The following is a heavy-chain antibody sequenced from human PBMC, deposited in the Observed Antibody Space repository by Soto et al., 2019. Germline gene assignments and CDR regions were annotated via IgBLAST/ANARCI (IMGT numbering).Heavy chain of an antibody. CDR2: VSGYSGHS. D-gene: IGHD6-6*01. V-gene: IGHV1-18*01. CDR3: ARESSSAGDYYGMDV. Sequence: QVHLVQSGAEVKKPGASVKVSCKASNETLTTYGISWVRQAPGQGLEWMGWVSGYSGHSSSAQEFQDRVIMTTDTSTNTAYMELRSLTSDDSAVYFCARESSSAGDYYGMDVWGQGTTVTVSS. CDR1: NETLTTYG. J-gene: IGHJ6*02.